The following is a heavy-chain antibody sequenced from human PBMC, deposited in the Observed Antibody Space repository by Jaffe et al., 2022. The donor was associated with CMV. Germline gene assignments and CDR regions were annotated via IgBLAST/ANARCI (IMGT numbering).Heavy chain of an antibody. CDR2: ISSASDTI. CDR1: GFSFRTSP. Sequence: EVQLVESGGGLVQPGGSLRLSCVVSGFSFRTSPMNWVRQPPGKGLEWVSVISSASDTIYYADSVEGRFTISRDNSKSTLYLQMNSLIAEDTAVYFCASKEGGDTPFDHWGQGTLVTVSS. J-gene: IGHJ4*02. CDR3: ASKEGGDTPFDH. D-gene: IGHD3-16*01. V-gene: IGHV3-23*04.